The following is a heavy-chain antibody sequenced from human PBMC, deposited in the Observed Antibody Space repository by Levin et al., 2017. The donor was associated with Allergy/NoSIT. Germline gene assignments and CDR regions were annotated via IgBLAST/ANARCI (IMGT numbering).Heavy chain of an antibody. V-gene: IGHV4-59*08. J-gene: IGHJ6*02. CDR3: ARHEGGVGVDYYGMDV. Sequence: SETLSLTCTVSGGSISSYYWSWIRQPPGKGLEWIGYIYYSGSTNYNPSLKSRVTISVDTSKNQFSLKLSSVTAADTAVYYCARHEGGVGVDYYGMDVWGQGTTVTVSS. D-gene: IGHD1-26*01. CDR2: IYYSGST. CDR1: GGSISSYY.